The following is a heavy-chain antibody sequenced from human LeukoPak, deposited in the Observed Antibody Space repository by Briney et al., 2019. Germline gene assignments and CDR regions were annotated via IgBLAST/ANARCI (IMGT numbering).Heavy chain of an antibody. D-gene: IGHD6-13*01. J-gene: IGHJ4*02. V-gene: IGHV1-69*13. CDR3: ARDLPYSSSWESIDY. CDR1: GGTFSSYA. CDR2: IIPIFGTA. Sequence: SVKVSCKASGGTFSSYAISWVRQAPGQGLEWMGGIIPIFGTANYAQKFQGRVTITADESTSTAYMELRSLRSDDTAVYYCARDLPYSSSWESIDYWGQGTLVTVSS.